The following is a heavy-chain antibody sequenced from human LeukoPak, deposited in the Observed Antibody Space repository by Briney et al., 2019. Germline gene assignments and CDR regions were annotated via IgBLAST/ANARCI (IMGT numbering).Heavy chain of an antibody. D-gene: IGHD2-2*01. Sequence: SGGSLRLSXAASGFTFDDYGMSWVRQAPGKGLEWVSGINWNGGSTGYADSVKGRFTISRDNAKNSLYLQMNSLRAEDTALYYCARARGYCSSTSCSFDYWGQGTLVTVSS. CDR3: ARARGYCSSTSCSFDY. V-gene: IGHV3-20*04. CDR1: GFTFDDYG. CDR2: INWNGGST. J-gene: IGHJ4*02.